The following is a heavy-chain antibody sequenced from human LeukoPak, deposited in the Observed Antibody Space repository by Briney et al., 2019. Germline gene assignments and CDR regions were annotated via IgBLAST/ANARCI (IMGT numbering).Heavy chain of an antibody. J-gene: IGHJ4*02. D-gene: IGHD1-26*01. V-gene: IGHV3-30*04. Sequence: GRSLRLSCAASGFTFSSYAMHWVRQAPGKGLEWVALISHDGSNKYYADSVKGRFTISRDNSKNTLYLQMNSLRAEDTAVYYCARFYANEWELPHWGQGTLVTVSS. CDR2: ISHDGSNK. CDR3: ARFYANEWELPH. CDR1: GFTFSSYA.